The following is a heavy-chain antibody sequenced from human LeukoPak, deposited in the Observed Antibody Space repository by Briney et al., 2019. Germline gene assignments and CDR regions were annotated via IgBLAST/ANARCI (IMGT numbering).Heavy chain of an antibody. V-gene: IGHV4-59*01. J-gene: IGHJ5*02. CDR2: IYYSGST. Sequence: TSETLSLTCTVSGGSISSYYWSWIRQPPGKGLEWIGYIYYSGSTNYNPSLKSRVTISVDTSKNQFSLKLSSVTAADTAVYYCARDQGGFDPWGQGTLVTVSS. D-gene: IGHD1-26*01. CDR1: GGSISSYY. CDR3: ARDQGGFDP.